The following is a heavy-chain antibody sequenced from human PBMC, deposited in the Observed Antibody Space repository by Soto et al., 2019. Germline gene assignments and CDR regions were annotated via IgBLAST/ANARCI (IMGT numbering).Heavy chain of an antibody. V-gene: IGHV3-7*01. CDR2: INQNGSEK. CDR1: GFTFSSYS. CDR3: ARIGFRYDDY. D-gene: IGHD2-2*01. Sequence: PGGSLRLSCAASGFTFSSYSMNWVRQAPGKGLEWVANINQNGSEKYYVDSVKGRFTISRDNAKKSLYLQMNSLRAEDTAVYYCARIGFRYDDYWGQGTLVTVSS. J-gene: IGHJ4*02.